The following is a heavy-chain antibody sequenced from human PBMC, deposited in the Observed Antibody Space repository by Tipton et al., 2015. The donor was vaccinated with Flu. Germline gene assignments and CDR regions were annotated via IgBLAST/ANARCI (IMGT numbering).Heavy chain of an antibody. J-gene: IGHJ4*02. D-gene: IGHD1-26*01. CDR3: AGTLEVGATTPTFIFDY. CDR2: IYYSGST. CDR1: GGSISSYY. V-gene: IGHV4-59*08. Sequence: TLSLTCTVSGGSISSYYWSWIRQPPGKGLEWIGYIYYSGSTNYNPSLKSRVTISVDTSKNQFSLKLSSVTAAATAVYYCAGTLEVGATTPTFIFDYWGQGTLVTVSS.